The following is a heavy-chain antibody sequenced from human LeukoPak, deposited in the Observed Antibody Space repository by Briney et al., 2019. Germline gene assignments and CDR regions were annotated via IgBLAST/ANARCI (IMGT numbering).Heavy chain of an antibody. Sequence: GASVKVSCKASGYTFTSYGISWVRQAPGQGLEWMGWINAYNGNTNYAQKLQGRVTMTTDTSTSTAYMELRSLRSDDTAVYYCARDYYDILTGGRGVDYWGQGTLVTVSS. V-gene: IGHV1-18*01. J-gene: IGHJ4*02. CDR3: ARDYYDILTGGRGVDY. CDR2: INAYNGNT. D-gene: IGHD3-9*01. CDR1: GYTFTSYG.